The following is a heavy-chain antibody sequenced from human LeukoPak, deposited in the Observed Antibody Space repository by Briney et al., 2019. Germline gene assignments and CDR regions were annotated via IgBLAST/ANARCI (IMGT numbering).Heavy chain of an antibody. D-gene: IGHD6-6*01. V-gene: IGHV5-51*01. J-gene: IGHJ3*02. CDR1: GYIFTSYW. CDR3: ARPGYSSSSLAFDI. Sequence: TGESLKISCKGSGYIFTSYWIGWVRQLPGKGLEWLGIIYPGDSDTRYSPSFQGQVTISADKSISTAYLQWSSQKASDTAMYYCARPGYSSSSLAFDIWGQGTMVTVSS. CDR2: IYPGDSDT.